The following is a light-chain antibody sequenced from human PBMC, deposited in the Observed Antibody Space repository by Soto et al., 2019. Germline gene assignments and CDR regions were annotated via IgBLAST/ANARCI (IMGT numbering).Light chain of an antibody. CDR1: QSVSSY. V-gene: IGKV3-11*01. J-gene: IGKJ1*01. Sequence: EIVMTQSPATLSVSPGERATLSCRASQSVSSYLAWYQQKPGQAPRLLMYEASTRATGIPARFSGGGSGTDFTLTISSLEPEDFAVYYCQQRSDWPWTFGQGTK. CDR3: QQRSDWPWT. CDR2: EAS.